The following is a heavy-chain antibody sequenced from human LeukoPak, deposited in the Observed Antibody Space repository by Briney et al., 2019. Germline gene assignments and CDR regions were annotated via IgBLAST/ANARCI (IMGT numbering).Heavy chain of an antibody. CDR3: AREVVASAEVDY. Sequence: SETLSLTCTVSGDSISSYYWSWIRQPPGKGLEWIGYIYYSGSTSYNPSLKSRVTISIDTSKNQFSLKLSSVTAADTAVYYCAREVVASAEVDYWGQGALVTVS. CDR1: GDSISSYY. V-gene: IGHV4-59*12. J-gene: IGHJ4*02. D-gene: IGHD6-13*01. CDR2: IYYSGST.